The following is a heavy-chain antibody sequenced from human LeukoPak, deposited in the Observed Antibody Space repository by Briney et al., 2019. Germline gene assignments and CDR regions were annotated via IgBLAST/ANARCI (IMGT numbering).Heavy chain of an antibody. Sequence: GGSLRLSCAASGFTFSSYWMSWVRQAPGKGLEWVSTITGSGDSTYYVDSLKGRFTISRDNSKDTLYLQMNSLRAEDTAVYYCATHDSGGYWNCWGQGTLVTFSS. CDR1: GFTFSSYW. V-gene: IGHV3-23*01. CDR2: ITGSGDST. J-gene: IGHJ4*02. D-gene: IGHD1-26*01. CDR3: ATHDSGGYWNC.